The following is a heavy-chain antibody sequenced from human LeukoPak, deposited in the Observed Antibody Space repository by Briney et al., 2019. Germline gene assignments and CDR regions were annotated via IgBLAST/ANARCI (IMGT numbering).Heavy chain of an antibody. CDR1: GGTFSSYA. V-gene: IGHV1-69*13. CDR3: ATDLSVTTEH. Sequence: EASVKVSCKASGGTFSSYAISWVRQAPGQGLEWMGGIIPIFGTANYAQKFQGRVTITADESTSTAYMELSSLRSEDTAVYYCATDLSVTTEHWGQGTLVPVSS. D-gene: IGHD4-17*01. J-gene: IGHJ4*02. CDR2: IIPIFGTA.